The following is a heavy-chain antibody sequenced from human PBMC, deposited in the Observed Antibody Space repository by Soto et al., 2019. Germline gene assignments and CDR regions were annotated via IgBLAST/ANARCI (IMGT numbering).Heavy chain of an antibody. CDR3: VKEGGYYVSNRHFDF. V-gene: IGHV3-30*04. CDR2: TSYDESEK. Sequence: GGSLRLSCAASGFIFRSFAMQWVRRTPAKGLEWVAMTSYDESEKRYADSVEGRFTISRDNSKDTLFLQMDSLKTEDTGVYYCVKEGGYYVSNRHFDFWGQGT. D-gene: IGHD3-10*02. CDR1: GFIFRSFA. J-gene: IGHJ4*02.